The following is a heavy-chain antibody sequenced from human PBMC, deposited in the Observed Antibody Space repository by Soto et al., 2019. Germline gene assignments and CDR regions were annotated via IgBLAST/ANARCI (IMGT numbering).Heavy chain of an antibody. J-gene: IGHJ5*02. CDR3: TKSWLFEKNWFDP. CDR2: ISSTGLYT. D-gene: IGHD3-22*01. V-gene: IGHV3-23*01. Sequence: GGSLRLSCAASGFSFTTYGMSWVRQAPGKGLEWVSDISSTGLYTYLADSVKGRFTISRDNSKNTLYLQMNSLRVDDTAVYFCTKSWLFEKNWFDPWGQGTLVTASP. CDR1: GFSFTTYG.